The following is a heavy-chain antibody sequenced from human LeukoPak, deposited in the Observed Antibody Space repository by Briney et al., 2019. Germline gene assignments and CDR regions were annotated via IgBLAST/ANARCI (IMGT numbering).Heavy chain of an antibody. V-gene: IGHV4-59*08. J-gene: IGHJ4*02. CDR3: ARLACLVEGCYNH. Sequence: PSETLSLTCSVSGDSVTSSYGNWIRQPPGKGLEWIGYVSSDGTTNYTPSLRSRLIMSVDTAKNDISLILTSVTAADTAIYYCARLACLVEGCYNHWGRGTLVTVSS. CDR2: VSSDGTT. CDR1: GDSVTSSY. D-gene: IGHD2-2*02.